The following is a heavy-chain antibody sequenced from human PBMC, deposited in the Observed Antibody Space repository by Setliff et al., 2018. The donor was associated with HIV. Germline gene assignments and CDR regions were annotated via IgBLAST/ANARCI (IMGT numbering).Heavy chain of an antibody. CDR1: GGSISSGDYY. CDR3: ARVGDTTAAGILDY. D-gene: IGHD6-13*01. V-gene: IGHV4-61*02. J-gene: IGHJ4*02. CDR2: VSSRGDT. Sequence: SETLSLTCTVSGGSISSGDYYWNWIRQPAGKGLEWIGRVSSRGDTNYNPSLKSRVTISVDTSKNQFSLKLSSVIAADTAVYYCARVGDTTAAGILDYWGQGTLVTVSS.